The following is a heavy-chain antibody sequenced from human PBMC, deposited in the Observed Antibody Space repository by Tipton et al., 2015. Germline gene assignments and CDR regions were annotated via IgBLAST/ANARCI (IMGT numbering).Heavy chain of an antibody. J-gene: IGHJ4*02. CDR2: LFYNGNT. CDR1: GGSVSSGSYY. Sequence: TLSLTCTVSGGSVSSGSYYWSWIRQSPGKGLEWIGHLFYNGNTNYNPSLKSRVTISVDTSENRFSLRLTSVTAADTAMNYCARTRGVQSSDWEVHWGQGTLVIVSS. CDR3: ARTRGVQSSDWEVH. V-gene: IGHV4-61*01. D-gene: IGHD2-21*02.